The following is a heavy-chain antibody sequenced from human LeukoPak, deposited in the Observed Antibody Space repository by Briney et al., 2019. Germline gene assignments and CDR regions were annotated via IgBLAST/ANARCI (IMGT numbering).Heavy chain of an antibody. D-gene: IGHD3-3*01. CDR1: GFTFSSYA. Sequence: GGSLRLSCAASGFTFSSYAMHWVRQAPSKGLEWVAVISYDGSNKYYADSVKGRFTISRDNSKNTLYLQMNSLRADDTAVYYCARGSWKVITIFGVETPNWFDPWGQGTLVTVSS. V-gene: IGHV3-30-3*01. CDR2: ISYDGSNK. CDR3: ARGSWKVITIFGVETPNWFDP. J-gene: IGHJ5*02.